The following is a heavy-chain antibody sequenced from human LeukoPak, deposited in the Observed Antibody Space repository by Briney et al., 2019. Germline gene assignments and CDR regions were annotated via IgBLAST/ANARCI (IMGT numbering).Heavy chain of an antibody. J-gene: IGHJ5*02. CDR2: IYHSGST. V-gene: IGHV4-38-2*02. D-gene: IGHD3-22*01. CDR1: GYSISSGYY. Sequence: SETLSLTCTVSGYSISSGYYWGWIRQPPGKGLEWIGSIYHSGSTYYNPSLKSRVTISVDTSKNQFSLKLSSVTAADTAVYYCARDLRGMIVVVITANWFDPWGQGTLVTVSS. CDR3: ARDLRGMIVVVITANWFDP.